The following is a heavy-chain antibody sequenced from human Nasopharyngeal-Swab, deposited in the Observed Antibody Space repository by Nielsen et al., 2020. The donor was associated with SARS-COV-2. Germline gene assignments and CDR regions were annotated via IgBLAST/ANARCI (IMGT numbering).Heavy chain of an antibody. CDR2: ITPFKGNA. CDR1: GFSITYRF. J-gene: IGHJ6*02. Sequence: SSVKVSCKASGFSITYRFLHWMRQAPGQALEWMGWITPFKGNAKYAQKFQGRVSITRDGSRTTASLELSSLRPDDTAMYFCASGQCINGVCNPTDGLDVWGQGTSVTVS. CDR3: ASGQCINGVCNPTDGLDV. D-gene: IGHD2-8*01. V-gene: IGHV1-45*02.